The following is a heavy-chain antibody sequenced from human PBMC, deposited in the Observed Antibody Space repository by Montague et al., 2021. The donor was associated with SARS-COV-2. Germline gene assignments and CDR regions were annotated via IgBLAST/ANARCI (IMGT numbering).Heavy chain of an antibody. CDR1: GGSMSDHY. D-gene: IGHD3-10*01. Sequence: SETLSLTCTVSGGSMSDHYWPWIRQPRGKGLEWLAYIYYSGGINSNASLKSGVSMSVDTSKNQFSLKLTSVTAADTAVHYCARAVSVRRAVNWFDPWGQGTLVTVSS. CDR3: ARAVSVRRAVNWFDP. CDR2: IYYSGGI. V-gene: IGHV4-59*11. J-gene: IGHJ5*02.